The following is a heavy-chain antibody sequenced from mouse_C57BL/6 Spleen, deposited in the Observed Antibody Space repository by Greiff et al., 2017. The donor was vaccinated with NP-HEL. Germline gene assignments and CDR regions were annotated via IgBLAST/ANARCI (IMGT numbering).Heavy chain of an antibody. CDR2: IDPANGNT. CDR1: GFNIKNTY. Sequence: EVMLVESVAELVRPGASVKLSCTASGFNIKNTYMHWVKQRPEQGLEWIGRIDPANGNTKYAPKFQGKATITADTSSNTAYLQLSSLTSEVTAKDYCARSGSWPPTPGALGCWGQGASVTASS. J-gene: IGHJ4*01. V-gene: IGHV14-3*01. CDR3: ARSGSWPPTPGALGC. D-gene: IGHD2-10*01.